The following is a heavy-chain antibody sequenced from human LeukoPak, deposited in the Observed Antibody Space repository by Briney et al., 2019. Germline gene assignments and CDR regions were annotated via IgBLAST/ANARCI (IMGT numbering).Heavy chain of an antibody. Sequence: GGSLRLSCAASGFTFSNYAMAWVRQAPGKGLEWVSGLSGSGINTFYTASLKGRFTISRDNPKNTLYLQMNSLRAEDTAVYYCATEKGDSPDYWGQGTLVTVSS. CDR3: ATEKGDSPDY. D-gene: IGHD1-26*01. V-gene: IGHV3-23*01. CDR2: LSGSGINT. CDR1: GFTFSNYA. J-gene: IGHJ4*02.